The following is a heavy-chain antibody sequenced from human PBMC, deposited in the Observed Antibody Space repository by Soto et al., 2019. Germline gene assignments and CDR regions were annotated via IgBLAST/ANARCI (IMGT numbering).Heavy chain of an antibody. V-gene: IGHV1-8*01. CDR2: MNPNSGNT. CDR1: GYTFTSYD. CDR3: ARSRVSPDY. J-gene: IGHJ4*02. Sequence: QVQLVQSGAEVKKPGASVKVSCKASGYTFTSYDINWVRQATGQGLEWMGWMNPNSGNTGYAQKFQGRVTMTRNTSINTDYMGLRSLRSEDTSVAYCARSRVSPDYWGQGTLVTVSS.